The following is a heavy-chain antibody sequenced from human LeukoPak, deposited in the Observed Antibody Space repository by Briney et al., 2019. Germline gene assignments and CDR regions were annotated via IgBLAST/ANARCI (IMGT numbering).Heavy chain of an antibody. J-gene: IGHJ4*02. CDR2: ISSSGSTI. D-gene: IGHD2-15*01. V-gene: IGHV3-11*01. Sequence: PGGSLRLSCVASGFTFRDYHMNWIRQAPGKGLEWVSYISSSGSTIYYADSVKGRFTISRDNAKNSLYLQMNSLRAEDTAVYYCARERWFFDYWGQGTLVTVSS. CDR3: ARERWFFDY. CDR1: GFTFRDYH.